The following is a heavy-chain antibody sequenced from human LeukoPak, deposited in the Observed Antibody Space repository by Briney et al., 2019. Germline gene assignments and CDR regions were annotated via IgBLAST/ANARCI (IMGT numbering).Heavy chain of an antibody. CDR3: ATGKIRVYYDSSGIYDY. Sequence: GGSLRLSCAASGFTFSSYWMHWVRQAPGKGLVWVSRINSDGSSTSYADSVKGRFTISRDNAKNTLYLQMNSLRAEDTAVYYCATGKIRVYYDSSGIYDYWGQGTLVTVSS. V-gene: IGHV3-74*01. CDR2: INSDGSST. D-gene: IGHD3-22*01. J-gene: IGHJ4*02. CDR1: GFTFSSYW.